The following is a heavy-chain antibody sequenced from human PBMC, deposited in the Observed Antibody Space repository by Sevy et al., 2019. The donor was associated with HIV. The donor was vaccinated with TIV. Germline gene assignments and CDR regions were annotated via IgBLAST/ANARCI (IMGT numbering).Heavy chain of an antibody. CDR3: ARGEVLLWFGESREYYFDY. J-gene: IGHJ4*02. V-gene: IGHV5-51*01. D-gene: IGHD3-10*01. CDR1: GYSFTSYW. CDR2: IYPGDSDT. Sequence: GESLKISCKGSGYSFTSYWIGWVRQMPGKGLEWMGIIYPGDSDTRYSPSFQGQVTISADKSISTADLQWSSLKASDTAMYYCARGEVLLWFGESREYYFDYWGQGTLVTVSS.